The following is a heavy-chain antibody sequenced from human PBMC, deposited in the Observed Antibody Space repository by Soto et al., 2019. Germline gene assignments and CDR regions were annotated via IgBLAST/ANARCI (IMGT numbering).Heavy chain of an antibody. J-gene: IGHJ4*02. D-gene: IGHD5-18*01. CDR3: ARETSGYSDGELDY. CDR2: ISAYNGNT. Sequence: ASVKVSCKASGYTFTSYGISWVRQARGQGLEWMGWISAYNGNTNYAQKLQGRVTMTTDTSTSTAYMELRSLRSDDTAVYYCARETSGYSDGELDYWDQGTLVTVSS. V-gene: IGHV1-18*01. CDR1: GYTFTSYG.